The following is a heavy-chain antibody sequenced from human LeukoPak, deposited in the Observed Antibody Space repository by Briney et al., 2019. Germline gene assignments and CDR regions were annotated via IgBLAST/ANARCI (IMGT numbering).Heavy chain of an antibody. Sequence: ASVKVSCKAFGYTFTSYYIHWVRQAPGQGLEWMGVINPTGGRDGGTSDAQKFQGRVTLTRDTSTTTVYMELSSLRAEDTAVYYCVYGDYVGWFDPWGQGTLVTVSS. CDR3: VYGDYVGWFDP. CDR1: GYTFTSYY. V-gene: IGHV1-46*01. D-gene: IGHD4-17*01. CDR2: INPTGGRDGGT. J-gene: IGHJ5*02.